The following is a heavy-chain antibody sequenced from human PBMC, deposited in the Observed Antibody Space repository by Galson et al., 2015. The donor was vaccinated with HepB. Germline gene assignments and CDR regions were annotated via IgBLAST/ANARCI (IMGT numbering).Heavy chain of an antibody. CDR3: ARGSYYSYWFDP. J-gene: IGHJ5*02. CDR2: GHYPGIT. V-gene: IGHV4-61*08. D-gene: IGHD1-26*01. Sequence: LPLPCTASGVPVRRDAYSWAWVRQPPGEGLEWTGYGHYPGITKYNPSLQSRVAISVATSKHQFSLKLRSVTAADTAVYYCARGSYYSYWFDPWGQGTVVTVSS. CDR1: GVPVRRDAYS.